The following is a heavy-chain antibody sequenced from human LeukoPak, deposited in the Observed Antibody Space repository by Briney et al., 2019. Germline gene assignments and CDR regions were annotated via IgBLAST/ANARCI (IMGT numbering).Heavy chain of an antibody. Sequence: PSETLSLTCAVYGGSFSGYYWSWIRQPPGKGLEWIGEINHSGSTNYNPSLKSRVTISVDTSKNQFPLKLSSVTAADTAVYYCARSRRTHRIVVVPAGAEYFQHWGQGTLVTVSS. J-gene: IGHJ1*01. V-gene: IGHV4-34*01. CDR2: INHSGST. D-gene: IGHD2-2*01. CDR1: GGSFSGYY. CDR3: ARSRRTHRIVVVPAGAEYFQH.